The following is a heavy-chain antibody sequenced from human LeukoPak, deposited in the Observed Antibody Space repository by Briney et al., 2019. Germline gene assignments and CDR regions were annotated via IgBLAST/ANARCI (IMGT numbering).Heavy chain of an antibody. Sequence: GGSLSLSCAASGFTFDDHGMSWVRQAPGKGLEWVSGINWNGGSTGYADSVKGRFTISRDNAKNSLYLQMNSLRAEDTALYYCARDSAYDILTAYSPCDYWGQGTLVTVSS. CDR2: INWNGGST. V-gene: IGHV3-20*04. J-gene: IGHJ4*02. CDR1: GFTFDDHG. CDR3: ARDSAYDILTAYSPCDY. D-gene: IGHD3-9*01.